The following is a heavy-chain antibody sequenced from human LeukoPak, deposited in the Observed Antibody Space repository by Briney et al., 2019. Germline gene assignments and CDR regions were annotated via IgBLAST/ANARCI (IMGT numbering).Heavy chain of an antibody. CDR1: GFTFSSYA. J-gene: IGHJ4*02. CDR2: ISGGGGTT. V-gene: IGHV3-23*01. D-gene: IGHD3-3*01. Sequence: GGSLRLSCAASGFTFSSYAMSWVRQAPGKGLEWVSRISGGGGTTYYAASVKGRFTISRDNSKNTLYLQINSLRAEDTAVYYCAKDGADYDSDYFDYWGQGTLVTVSS. CDR3: AKDGADYDSDYFDY.